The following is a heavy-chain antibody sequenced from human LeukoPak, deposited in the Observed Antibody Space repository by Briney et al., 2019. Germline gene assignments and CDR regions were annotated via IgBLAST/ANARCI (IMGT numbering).Heavy chain of an antibody. V-gene: IGHV4-39*01. CDR2: IYYSGST. J-gene: IGHJ5*02. CDR3: GRLHTRSVYSGSYYLFDP. CDR1: GVSISSSSYY. Sequence: PSETLSLTCTVSGVSISSSSYYWGWIRQPPGKGLEWIGSIYYSGSTYYNPSLKSRVTISVDTSKNQFSLKLSSVTAGDTPVLHCGRLHTRSVYSGSYYLFDPWGQGTLVTVSS. D-gene: IGHD1-26*01.